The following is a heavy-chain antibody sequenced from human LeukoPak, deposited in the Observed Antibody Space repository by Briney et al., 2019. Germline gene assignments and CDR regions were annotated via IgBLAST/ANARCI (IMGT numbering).Heavy chain of an antibody. D-gene: IGHD5-24*01. Sequence: ASVKVSCKASGYTFTGYYMHWVRQAPGQGLEWMGWINPNSGGTNYAQKFQGRVTMTRDTSISTAYMELSRLRSDDTAVYYCARALGVEDAFDIWGQGTMVTVSS. CDR1: GYTFTGYY. J-gene: IGHJ3*02. V-gene: IGHV1-2*02. CDR3: ARALGVEDAFDI. CDR2: INPNSGGT.